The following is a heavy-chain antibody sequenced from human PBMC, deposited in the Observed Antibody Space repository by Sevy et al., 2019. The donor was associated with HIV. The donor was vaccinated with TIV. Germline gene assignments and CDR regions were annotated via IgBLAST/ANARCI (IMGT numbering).Heavy chain of an antibody. D-gene: IGHD3-22*01. CDR1: GFTFSIYA. Sequence: GGSLRLSCAASGFTFSIYAMQWVRQAPDKGLEWVAVISYDGGVKYFADSVKGRVTISRDNSKNTLYLQMNSLRPEDTAVYYCARDLPSAVINPFYYYGLDVWGQGTTLTVSS. J-gene: IGHJ6*02. V-gene: IGHV3-30*04. CDR3: ARDLPSAVINPFYYYGLDV. CDR2: ISYDGGVK.